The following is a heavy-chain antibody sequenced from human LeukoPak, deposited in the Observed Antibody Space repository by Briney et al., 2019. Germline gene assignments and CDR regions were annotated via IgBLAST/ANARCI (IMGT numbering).Heavy chain of an antibody. V-gene: IGHV1-8*01. J-gene: IGHJ4*02. CDR3: ARGRRYSGYDAIGF. CDR2: MNPNSGNT. CDR1: GYTFTNYD. Sequence: ASVKVSCKASGYTFTNYDTNWVRQASGRGLEWSEWMNPNSGNTGYAQNFQRRLTMTRNISMSTAHREQSRLRSEHTAVYYCARGRRYSGYDAIGFWGQGTLVTVSS. D-gene: IGHD5-12*01.